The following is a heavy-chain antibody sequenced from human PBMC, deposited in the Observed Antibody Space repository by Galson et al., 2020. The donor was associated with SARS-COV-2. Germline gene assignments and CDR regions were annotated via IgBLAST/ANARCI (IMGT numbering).Heavy chain of an antibody. CDR3: ARTTWGTTVVTSYYYYMDV. J-gene: IGHJ6*03. CDR1: GGTFSSYA. D-gene: IGHD4-17*01. CDR2: IIPIFGTA. Sequence: SVKVSCKASGGTFSSYAISWVRQAPGQGLEWMGGIIPIFGTANYAQKFQGRVTITADESTSTAYMELSSLRSEDTAVNYCARTTWGTTVVTSYYYYMDVGGKGTTVTVSS. V-gene: IGHV1-69*13.